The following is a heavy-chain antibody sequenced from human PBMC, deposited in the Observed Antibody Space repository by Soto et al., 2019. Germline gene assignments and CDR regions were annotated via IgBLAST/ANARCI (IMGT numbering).Heavy chain of an antibody. CDR1: GFTFSSYA. D-gene: IGHD5-18*01. CDR3: ARDPLWGTVMVLWYFDL. V-gene: IGHV3-30-3*01. CDR2: ISYDGSNK. J-gene: IGHJ2*01. Sequence: QVQLVESGGGVVQPGRSLRLSCAASGFTFSSYAMHWVRQAPGKGLEWVAVISYDGSNKYYADSVKGRFTISRDNSKNTVYLQMTSLRAEDTAVYYWARDPLWGTVMVLWYFDLWGRGTLVTVSS.